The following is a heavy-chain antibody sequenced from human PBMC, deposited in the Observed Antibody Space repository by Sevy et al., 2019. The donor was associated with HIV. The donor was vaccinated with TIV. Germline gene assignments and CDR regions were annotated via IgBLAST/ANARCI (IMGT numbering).Heavy chain of an antibody. V-gene: IGHV4-34*01. Sequence: SETLSLTCAVYGGSFSGYYWSWIRQPPGKGLEWIGEINHSGSTNYNPSLKSRVTISVDTSKNQFSLKLSSVTAADTAVYYCARGHRYCSSTSCYLYYYYGMDVWGQGTTVTVSS. J-gene: IGHJ6*02. CDR3: ARGHRYCSSTSCYLYYYYGMDV. CDR2: INHSGST. D-gene: IGHD2-2*01. CDR1: GGSFSGYY.